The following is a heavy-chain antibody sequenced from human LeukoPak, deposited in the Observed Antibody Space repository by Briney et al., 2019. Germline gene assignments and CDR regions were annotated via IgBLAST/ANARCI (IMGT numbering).Heavy chain of an antibody. CDR2: IYSGGST. J-gene: IGHJ6*02. D-gene: IGHD6-6*01. Sequence: GGSLRLSCAASGFTFSSYEMNWVRQAPGKGLEWVSVIYSGGSTYYADSVKGRFTISRDNSKNTLYLQMNSLRAEDTAVYYCARDQSRYSSSSVYYGMDVWGQGTTVTVSS. CDR3: ARDQSRYSSSSVYYGMDV. CDR1: GFTFSSYE. V-gene: IGHV3-53*01.